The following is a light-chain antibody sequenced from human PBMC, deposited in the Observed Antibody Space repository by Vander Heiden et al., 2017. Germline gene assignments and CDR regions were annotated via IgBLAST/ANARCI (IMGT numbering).Light chain of an antibody. J-gene: IGKJ2*01. V-gene: IGKV1-39*01. Sequence: DIQLTQSPSSLSASVGDRATLTCRASQSISSYLAWYQQKPGQAPRLLIYAASSLQSGVPSRFSGSGSGTDFTLTISSLQPEDFATYYCQQCYSTPPTFGQGTKLEIK. CDR2: AAS. CDR1: QSISSY. CDR3: QQCYSTPPT.